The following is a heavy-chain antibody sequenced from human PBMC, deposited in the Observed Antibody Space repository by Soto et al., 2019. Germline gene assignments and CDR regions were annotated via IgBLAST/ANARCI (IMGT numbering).Heavy chain of an antibody. CDR2: TYYSGST. D-gene: IGHD2-15*01. CDR3: AREKGYCSGGSCYQELYYFDY. J-gene: IGHJ4*02. CDR1: GGSISSGGYY. Sequence: QVQLQESGPGLVKPSRTLSLTCTVSGGSISSGGYYWSWIRQHPGKGLEWIGYTYYSGSTYYNPSLTSRVTISVDTSKNQFSLKLSSVTAADTAVYYCAREKGYCSGGSCYQELYYFDYWGQGTLVTVSS. V-gene: IGHV4-31*03.